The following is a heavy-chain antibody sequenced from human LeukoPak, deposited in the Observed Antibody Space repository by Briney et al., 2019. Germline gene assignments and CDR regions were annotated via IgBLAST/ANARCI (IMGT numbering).Heavy chain of an antibody. D-gene: IGHD3-3*01. J-gene: IGHJ4*02. V-gene: IGHV3-48*03. Sequence: PGGSLRLSCAAPGFTFSSYEMNWVRQAPGKGLEWVSYISRSGSTIYYADYLQGRFTISRDNAKNSLYLQMNSLRADDTAVYYCGRVGVSAFITTDYWGQGTLVTVSS. CDR1: GFTFSSYE. CDR3: GRVGVSAFITTDY. CDR2: ISRSGSTI.